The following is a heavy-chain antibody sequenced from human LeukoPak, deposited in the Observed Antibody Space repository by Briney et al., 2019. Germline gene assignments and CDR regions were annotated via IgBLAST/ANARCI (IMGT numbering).Heavy chain of an antibody. Sequence: GGSLRLSCAASGFTFSSYWMSWVRQAPGKGLEWVANIKHDVSEKYYVDSVKGRFTISRDNAKNSLYLQMNSLRAEDTAIYYCARVYRVYSYAFDIWGQGTVVTVSS. CDR3: ARVYRVYSYAFDI. D-gene: IGHD5-12*01. V-gene: IGHV3-7*01. CDR2: IKHDVSEK. CDR1: GFTFSSYW. J-gene: IGHJ3*02.